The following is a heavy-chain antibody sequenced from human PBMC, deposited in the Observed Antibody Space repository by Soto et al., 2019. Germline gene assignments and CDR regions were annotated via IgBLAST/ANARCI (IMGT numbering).Heavy chain of an antibody. J-gene: IGHJ6*02. CDR2: ISATGGST. CDR3: AKGGRYFCSTTSCPLGYYYGMDV. Sequence: GGSLRLSCAASGFTFSSYAMSWVRQAPGKGLEWVSSISATGGSTYYADSVKGRFTISIDNSKNTLYLQMNSLRAEDTAVFYCAKGGRYFCSTTSCPLGYYYGMDVWGQGTTVTVSS. V-gene: IGHV3-23*01. D-gene: IGHD2-2*01. CDR1: GFTFSSYA.